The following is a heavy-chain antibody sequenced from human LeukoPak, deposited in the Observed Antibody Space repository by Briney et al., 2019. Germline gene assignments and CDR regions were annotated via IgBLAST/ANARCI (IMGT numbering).Heavy chain of an antibody. CDR1: GFTFSRYS. D-gene: IGHD3-22*01. J-gene: IGHJ4*02. CDR2: ISSGSSYM. Sequence: GGSLRLSCAASGFTFSRYSLNWVRQAPGKGLEWVSSISSGSSYMYYSDSVKGRFTISRDNARNSLDLQMISLRAEDTAVYYCAKDRGYDSSGYYDFDYWGQGTLVTVSS. V-gene: IGHV3-21*01. CDR3: AKDRGYDSSGYYDFDY.